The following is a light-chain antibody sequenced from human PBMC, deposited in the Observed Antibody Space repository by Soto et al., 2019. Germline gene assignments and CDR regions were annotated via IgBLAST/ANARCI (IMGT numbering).Light chain of an antibody. Sequence: EIVLTQSPATLSLSPGERATLSCRASQSISSYLGWYQQKPGQAPRLLIYDAYNRATGIPARFSGSGSGTDFTLTISSLEPEDFAVYYCQHRSNWPLTFGGGTKVEIK. CDR1: QSISSY. CDR3: QHRSNWPLT. CDR2: DAY. J-gene: IGKJ4*01. V-gene: IGKV3-11*01.